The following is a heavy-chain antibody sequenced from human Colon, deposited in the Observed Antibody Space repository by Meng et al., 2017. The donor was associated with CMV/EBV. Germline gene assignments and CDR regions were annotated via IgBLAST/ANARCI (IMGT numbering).Heavy chain of an antibody. CDR2: ISSSGGTI. V-gene: IGHV3-48*03. Sequence: GESLKISCSASGFTFSMFSTYEMNWVRQAPGKGLEWIASISSSGGTIYYADSVKGRFTISRDNADNSLYLQMNNLRAEDTGVYYCASVNFDYYYFHYWGQGTLVTVSS. CDR1: GFTFS. D-gene: IGHD2/OR15-2a*01. CDR3: ASVNFDYYYFHY. J-gene: IGHJ4*02.